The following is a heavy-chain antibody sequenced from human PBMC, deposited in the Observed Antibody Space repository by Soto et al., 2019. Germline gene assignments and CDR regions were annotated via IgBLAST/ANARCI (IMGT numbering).Heavy chain of an antibody. D-gene: IGHD1-1*01. J-gene: IGHJ4*02. Sequence: VGTLRLSCAASGFTFSNYGMHWVRQAPGTGLGWVAVISYDGSKKYYVDSVKGRFTIYRYNSKNTLYMQMNSLRSEDTAVYYCAKGDWIVHWGQGTLVTVSS. V-gene: IGHV3-30*18. CDR3: AKGDWIVH. CDR2: ISYDGSKK. CDR1: GFTFSNYG.